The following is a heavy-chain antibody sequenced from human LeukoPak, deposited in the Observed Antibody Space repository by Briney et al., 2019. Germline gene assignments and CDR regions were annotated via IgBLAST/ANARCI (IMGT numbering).Heavy chain of an antibody. J-gene: IGHJ4*02. CDR3: ARVVACGDYGYENNFDY. CDR1: GGSFSGYY. V-gene: IGHV4-34*01. CDR2: INHSGST. Sequence: PSETLSLTCAVYGGSFSGYYWSWIRQPPGKGLEWIGEINHSGSTNYNPSLKSRVTISVDTSKNQFSLKLSSVTAADTAVYYCARVVACGDYGYENNFDYWGQGTLVTVSS. D-gene: IGHD4-17*01.